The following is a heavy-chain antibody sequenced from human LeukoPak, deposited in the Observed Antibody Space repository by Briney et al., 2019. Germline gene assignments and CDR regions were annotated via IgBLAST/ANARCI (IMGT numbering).Heavy chain of an antibody. CDR3: ARELGAVTTISHFDY. D-gene: IGHD4-17*01. CDR1: GGSISSHY. Sequence: SETLSLTCTVSGGSISSHYWSWIRQPPGEGLEWIGSIYYSGDTNYNPSLKSRVTISVDTSRNQFSLKLSSVTAADTAVYYCARELGAVTTISHFDYWVQGTLVTVSS. J-gene: IGHJ4*02. CDR2: IYYSGDT. V-gene: IGHV4-59*11.